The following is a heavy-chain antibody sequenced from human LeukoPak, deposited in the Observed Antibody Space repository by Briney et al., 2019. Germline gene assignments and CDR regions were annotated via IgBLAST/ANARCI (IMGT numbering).Heavy chain of an antibody. Sequence: GGSLRLSCAASGFTFSSYEMNWGRQAPGKGVEGVSYISSSGSTIYYADSVKGRFTISRDKAKNSLYLHMNSLRAEDTAVYYCARELAAAGDFDYWGQGTLVTVSS. V-gene: IGHV3-48*03. CDR1: GFTFSSYE. J-gene: IGHJ4*02. D-gene: IGHD6-13*01. CDR2: ISSSGSTI. CDR3: ARELAAAGDFDY.